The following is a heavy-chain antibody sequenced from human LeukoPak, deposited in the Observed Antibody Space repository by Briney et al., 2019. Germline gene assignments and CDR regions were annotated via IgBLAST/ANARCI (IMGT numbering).Heavy chain of an antibody. V-gene: IGHV3-7*01. CDR2: INQDGSEK. CDR1: GFTFSSHW. CDR3: ARDHAVDGLVFDY. D-gene: IGHD6-19*01. Sequence: GGSLRLSCAASGFTFSSHWMSWVRQAPGKGLEWVANINQDGSEKYYVDSVKGRFTISRDNAKNSLYLQMNTLSPEDTAIYYCARDHAVDGLVFDYWGQGTLVTVSS. J-gene: IGHJ4*02.